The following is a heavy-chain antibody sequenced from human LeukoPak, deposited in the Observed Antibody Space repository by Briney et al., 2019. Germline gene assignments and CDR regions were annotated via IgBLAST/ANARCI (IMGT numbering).Heavy chain of an antibody. D-gene: IGHD5/OR15-5a*01. Sequence: ASVKVSCKASGGTFSSYAISWVRQAPGQGLEWMGGIIPVFGTTDYAQRFQGRVTLTADVSTSTASMELSSLRSEDTAVYYCARARSVYDYIYWGQGTLVTVSS. CDR2: IIPVFGTT. CDR3: ARARSVYDYIY. J-gene: IGHJ4*02. V-gene: IGHV1-69*13. CDR1: GGTFSSYA.